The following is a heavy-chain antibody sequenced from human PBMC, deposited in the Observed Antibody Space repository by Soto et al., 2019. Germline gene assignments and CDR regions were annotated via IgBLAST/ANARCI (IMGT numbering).Heavy chain of an antibody. CDR3: ASQDYYDSSGYCN. J-gene: IGHJ4*02. CDR1: GGSISSSSYY. Sequence: PSETLSLTCTVSGGSISSSSYYWGWIRQPPGKGLEWIGSIYYSGSTYYNPSLKSRVTISVDTSKNQFSLKLSSVTAADTAVYYCASQDYYDSSGYCNWGQGTLVTVSS. D-gene: IGHD3-22*01. V-gene: IGHV4-39*01. CDR2: IYYSGST.